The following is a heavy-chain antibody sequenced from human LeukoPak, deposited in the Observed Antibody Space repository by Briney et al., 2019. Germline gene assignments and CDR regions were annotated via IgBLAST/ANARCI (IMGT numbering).Heavy chain of an antibody. CDR3: ARGVVAAAGRTFDF. CDR1: GDSFSYFY. J-gene: IGHJ4*02. CDR2: IYNSGST. Sequence: SETLSLTCTVSGDSFSYFYWSWIRQPPGKGLEWIGYIYNSGSTSYNPSLKSRVTISLDTSQNQFSLKLSSLTAADTAVCYCARGVVAAAGRTFDFWGQGTLVTVSS. D-gene: IGHD6-13*01. V-gene: IGHV4-59*01.